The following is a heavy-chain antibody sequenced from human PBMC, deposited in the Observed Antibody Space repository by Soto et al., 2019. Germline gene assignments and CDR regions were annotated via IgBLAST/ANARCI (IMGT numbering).Heavy chain of an antibody. CDR2: ISGGGGST. CDR1: GFTFSSYA. V-gene: IGHV3-23*01. J-gene: IGHJ4*02. D-gene: IGHD2-8*01. CDR3: AHVPTYCTNGVCTYYYFDY. Sequence: GGSLRLSCAASGFTFSSYAMSWVRQAPEKGLEWVSTISGGGGSTYYADSVKGRFTISRDNSKNTLYLQMNSLRAEDTAVYYCAHVPTYCTNGVCTYYYFDYWGQGTRVTVSS.